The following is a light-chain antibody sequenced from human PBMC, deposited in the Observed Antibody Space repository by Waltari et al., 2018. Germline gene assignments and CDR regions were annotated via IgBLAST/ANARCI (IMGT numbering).Light chain of an antibody. CDR3: SSYAGSNNYV. CDR2: QVS. CDR1: SSDTGGNNY. J-gene: IGLJ1*01. Sequence: QSDLTQLPSASGSPGQSVTIPCTRTSSDTGGNNYVPWYQQHPGKAPKPMIYQVSKRPSGVPDRFSGSKSGNTASLTVSGLQAEDEADYYCSSYAGSNNYVFGTGTKVTVL. V-gene: IGLV2-8*01.